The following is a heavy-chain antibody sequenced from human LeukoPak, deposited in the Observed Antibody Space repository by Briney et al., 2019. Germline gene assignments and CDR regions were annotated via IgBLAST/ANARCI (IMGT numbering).Heavy chain of an antibody. V-gene: IGHV3-21*01. D-gene: IGHD1-26*01. CDR3: VPASYSDTWYLDS. CDR2: ISIEIDYI. CDR1: GFTLSRQS. Sequence: GGCQTLSCELSGFTLSRQSMQCVRHAPEGGRVWVWAISIEIDYIYYGDSVRGRFTVSRDNAKTSLPLQMNSLRAEDTALYYCVPASYSDTWYLDSWRQGTLVTVSS. J-gene: IGHJ4*02.